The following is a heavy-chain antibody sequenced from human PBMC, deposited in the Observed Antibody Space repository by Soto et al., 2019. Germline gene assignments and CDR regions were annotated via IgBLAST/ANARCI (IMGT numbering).Heavy chain of an antibody. J-gene: IGHJ6*02. CDR2: IYYSGST. V-gene: IGHV4-30-4*01. Sequence: SETLSLTCTVSGGSISSGDYYWSWIRQPPGRGLEWIGYIYYSGSTYYNPSLKSRVTISVDTSKNQFSLKLSSVTAADTAVYYCATLRYFDWGGMDVWGQGTTVTVSS. CDR3: ATLRYFDWGGMDV. CDR1: GGSISSGDYY. D-gene: IGHD3-9*01.